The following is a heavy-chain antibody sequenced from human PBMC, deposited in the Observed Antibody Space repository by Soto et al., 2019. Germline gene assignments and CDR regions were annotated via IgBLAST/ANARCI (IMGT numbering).Heavy chain of an antibody. J-gene: IGHJ4*02. CDR1: GFTFSNYA. Sequence: GGSLRLSCEASGFTFSNYAMSWVRQAPGKGLEWVAPISSGSSDTWYADSVKGRFIISRDNAQNSLFLQMNTLRPEDTAMYYCARVAYWGPGTQVTVSS. V-gene: IGHV3-21*01. CDR3: ARVAY. CDR2: ISSGSSDT.